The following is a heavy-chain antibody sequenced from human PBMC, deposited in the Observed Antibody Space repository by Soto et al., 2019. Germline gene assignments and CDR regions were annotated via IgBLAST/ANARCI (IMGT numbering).Heavy chain of an antibody. J-gene: IGHJ5*02. V-gene: IGHV1-69*06. Sequence: ASVKVSCKASGGTFSSYAISWVRQAPGQGLEWMGGIIPIFGTANYAQKFQGRVTITADKSTSTAYMELSSLRSEDTAVYYCARGGYYDSSGYYLWFDPWGQGTLVTVSS. D-gene: IGHD3-22*01. CDR1: GGTFSSYA. CDR2: IIPIFGTA. CDR3: ARGGYYDSSGYYLWFDP.